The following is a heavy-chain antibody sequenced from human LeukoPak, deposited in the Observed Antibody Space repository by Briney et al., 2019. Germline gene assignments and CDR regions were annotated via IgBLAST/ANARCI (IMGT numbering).Heavy chain of an antibody. CDR2: IYYSGST. D-gene: IGHD5-18*01. J-gene: IGHJ4*02. CDR3: ARGYSYGLEAYFDY. Sequence: SETLSLTCTVSGGSISGSSYYWDWIRQPPGKGLEWVGSIYYSGSTYYNPSLKSRLTISVDTSKNQFSLKLSSVTAADTAVYYCARGYSYGLEAYFDYWGQGTLVTVSS. V-gene: IGHV4-39*07. CDR1: GGSISGSSYY.